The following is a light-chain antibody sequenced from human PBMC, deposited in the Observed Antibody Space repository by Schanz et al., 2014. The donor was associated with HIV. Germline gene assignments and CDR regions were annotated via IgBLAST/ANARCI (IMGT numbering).Light chain of an antibody. J-gene: IGLJ1*01. CDR1: SSNIGATFG. CDR2: GYS. V-gene: IGLV1-40*01. CDR3: FSYAGSNYYV. Sequence: QSVLTQPPSVSGAPGQRVTISCTGSSSNIGATFGVHWYQQLLGRAPKLLIFGYSNRPSGVPDRFSGSKSGNTASLTITGLQAEDEADYYCFSYAGSNYYVFGTGTKLTVL.